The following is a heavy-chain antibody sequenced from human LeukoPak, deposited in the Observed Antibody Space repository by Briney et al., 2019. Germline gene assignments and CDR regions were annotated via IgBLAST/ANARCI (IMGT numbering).Heavy chain of an antibody. Sequence: GGSLRLSCAASRFTFSSYAMHWVRQAPGKGLKWVAVISYDGSNKYYADSVKGRFTISRDNSKNTLYLQMNSLRAEDTAVYYCAKDGSITMIVVVHWGQGTLVTVSS. D-gene: IGHD3-22*01. CDR1: RFTFSSYA. J-gene: IGHJ4*02. V-gene: IGHV3-30*04. CDR3: AKDGSITMIVVVH. CDR2: ISYDGSNK.